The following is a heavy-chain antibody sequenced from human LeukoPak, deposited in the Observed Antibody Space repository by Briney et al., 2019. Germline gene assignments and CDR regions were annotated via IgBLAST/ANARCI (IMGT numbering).Heavy chain of an antibody. CDR2: INHSGST. V-gene: IGHV4-34*01. CDR3: ARTVYGLGSPAVYYFDF. J-gene: IGHJ4*02. CDR1: GGSFSGYY. D-gene: IGHD3-10*01. Sequence: SETLSLTCAVYGGSFSGYYWSWIRQPPGKGLEWIGEINHSGSTYHNPSLKSRVTISADTSKNQFSLRLTSVTATDTAVYHCARTVYGLGSPAVYYFDFWGQGTLIAVSS.